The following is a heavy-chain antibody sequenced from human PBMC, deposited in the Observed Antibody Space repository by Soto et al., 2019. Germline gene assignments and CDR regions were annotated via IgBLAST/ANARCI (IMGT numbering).Heavy chain of an antibody. V-gene: IGHV3-30*18. CDR2: ISYDGSNI. Sequence: QVQLVESGGGVVQPGRSLRLSCVASGFTFSIYGMHWVRQAPGKGLEWVVVISYDGSNIFYSDAVRGRFTISRDNSRNTLYLQMNSLRLEDTAMYYFAKKYAGWVGATWDYWGQGNLVTVSS. D-gene: IGHD1-26*01. J-gene: IGHJ4*02. CDR3: AKKYAGWVGATWDY. CDR1: GFTFSIYG.